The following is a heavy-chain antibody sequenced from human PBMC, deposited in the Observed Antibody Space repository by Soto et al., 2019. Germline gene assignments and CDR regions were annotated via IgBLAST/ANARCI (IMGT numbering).Heavy chain of an antibody. D-gene: IGHD1-26*01. CDR3: AKDTSPGVVGSAREY. Sequence: QVQLVESGGGVVQPGRSLRLSCAASEFTFSSYGMHWVRQAPGKGLEWVAIISYDGTDESYADSVKGRFTISRDNSQNTLYLQMNSLTAEDTAVYFCAKDTSPGVVGSAREYWGQGTRVTVSS. J-gene: IGHJ4*02. CDR2: ISYDGTDE. V-gene: IGHV3-30*18. CDR1: EFTFSSYG.